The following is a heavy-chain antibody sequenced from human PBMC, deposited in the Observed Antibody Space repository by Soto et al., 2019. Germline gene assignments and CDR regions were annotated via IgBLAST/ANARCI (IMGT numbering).Heavy chain of an antibody. D-gene: IGHD2-2*01. CDR3: AAACCSSTRRYFDY. CDR2: IVVGSGNT. CDR1: GFTFTSSA. V-gene: IGHV1-58*02. J-gene: IGHJ4*02. Sequence: QMQLVQSGPEVKKPGTSVKVSCKASGFTFTSSAMQWVRQARGQRLEWLGWIVVGSGNTNYAQKYEQRVTITRHISTRTAYMGLSSLRSEDTAVYYCAAACCSSTRRYFDYWGQGTLVTVSS.